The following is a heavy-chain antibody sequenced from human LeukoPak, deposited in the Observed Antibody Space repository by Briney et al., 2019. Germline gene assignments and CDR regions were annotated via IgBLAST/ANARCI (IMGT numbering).Heavy chain of an antibody. CDR3: ARGLITMVRGVIILDAFDI. D-gene: IGHD3-10*01. J-gene: IGHJ3*02. CDR1: GGSISSGSYY. CDR2: IYYSGST. V-gene: IGHV4-61*01. Sequence: SETLSLTCTVSGGSISSGSYYWSWIRQPPGKGLEWIGYIYYSGSTNYNPSLRSRVTISVDTSKNQFSLRLNSVTAADTAVYYCARGLITMVRGVIILDAFDIWGQGTMVTVSS.